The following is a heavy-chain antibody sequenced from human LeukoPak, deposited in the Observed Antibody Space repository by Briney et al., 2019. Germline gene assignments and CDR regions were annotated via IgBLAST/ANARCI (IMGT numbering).Heavy chain of an antibody. J-gene: IGHJ4*02. V-gene: IGHV3-30*03. CDR1: GFTFSSYG. CDR3: ARDGRRASRFDY. Sequence: GGSLRLSCAASGFTFSSYGMHWVRQAPGKGLEWVAVISYDGSNKYYADSVKGRFTISRDNSKNTLYLQMNSLRAEDTAVYYCARDGRRASRFDYWGQGTLVTVSS. CDR2: ISYDGSNK.